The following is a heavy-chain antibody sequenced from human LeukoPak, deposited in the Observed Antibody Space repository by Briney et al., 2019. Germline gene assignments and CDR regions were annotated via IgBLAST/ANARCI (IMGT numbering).Heavy chain of an antibody. J-gene: IGHJ4*02. CDR1: GFTFSSYG. CDR2: IRDDGSNK. V-gene: IGHV3-30*02. D-gene: IGHD2-2*02. CDR3: ARGKQRHCSSSSCYTESDY. Sequence: GGSLRLSCAASGFTFSSYGMHWVRRAPGKGLEWVAFIRDDGSNKYYADSVKGKFTISRDNSKNTLYLQMNSLRAEDTAVYYCARGKQRHCSSSSCYTESDYWGQGILVTVSS.